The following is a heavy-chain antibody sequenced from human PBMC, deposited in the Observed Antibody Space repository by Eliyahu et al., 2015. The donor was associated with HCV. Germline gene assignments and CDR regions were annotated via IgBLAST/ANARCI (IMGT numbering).Heavy chain of an antibody. CDR2: IWYDGSNK. J-gene: IGHJ4*02. D-gene: IGHD3-16*01. V-gene: IGHV3-33*01. CDR1: GFTFSSYG. Sequence: QVQLVESGGGVVQPGRSLXLSCAASGFTFSSYGMHWVRQAPGKGLEWVAVIWYDGSNKYYADSVKGRFTISRDNSKNTLYLQMNSLRAEDTAVYYCARDWGTVGGFDYWGQGTLVTVSS. CDR3: ARDWGTVGGFDY.